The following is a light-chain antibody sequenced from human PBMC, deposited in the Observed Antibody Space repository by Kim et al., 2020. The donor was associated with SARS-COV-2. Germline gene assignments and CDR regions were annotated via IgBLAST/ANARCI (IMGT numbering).Light chain of an antibody. CDR1: QSISSF. CDR3: QQSYSTPRT. V-gene: IGKV1-39*01. CDR2: GAS. Sequence: DIQMTQSPSSLSASVGDRVTITCRASQSISSFLNWYQQKPGKAPKLLIYGASTLQSGVPSRFSGSGSATHFTLTISSLQPEDFATYYCQQSYSTPRTFGQGTKVDIK. J-gene: IGKJ1*01.